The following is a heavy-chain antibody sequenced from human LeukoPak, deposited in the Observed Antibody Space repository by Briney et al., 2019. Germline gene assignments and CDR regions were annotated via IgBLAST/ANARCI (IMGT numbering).Heavy chain of an antibody. V-gene: IGHV3-30*02. D-gene: IGHD3-22*01. CDR1: GFTFSNYA. CDR3: AKGYDSSGFYLDY. CDR2: MRSYGITN. Sequence: GGXXRLSCAASGFTFSNYAMHWVRQAPGKGLEWVSYMRSYGITNYYADSVKCRFTISRDNSKNTLYVQMNSLRAEDTAVYYCAKGYDSSGFYLDYWGQGTLVTVSS. J-gene: IGHJ4*02.